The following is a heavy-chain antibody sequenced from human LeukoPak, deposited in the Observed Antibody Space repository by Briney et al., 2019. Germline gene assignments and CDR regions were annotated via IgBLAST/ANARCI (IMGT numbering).Heavy chain of an antibody. CDR1: GYTFTSYG. D-gene: IGHD3-10*01. V-gene: IGHV1-18*04. J-gene: IGHJ4*02. Sequence: ASVKVSCKASGYTFTSYGISWVRQAPGQGLEWMGWISAYNGNTNYAQKLRGRVTMTTDTSTSTAYMELRSLRSDDTAVYYCARESLWFGELPFDYWGQGTLVTVSS. CDR3: ARESLWFGELPFDY. CDR2: ISAYNGNT.